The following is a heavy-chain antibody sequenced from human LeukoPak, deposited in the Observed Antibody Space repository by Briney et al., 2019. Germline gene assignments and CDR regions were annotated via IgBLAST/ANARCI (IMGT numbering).Heavy chain of an antibody. Sequence: ETLSLTCTVSGGSISSSSYYWGWFRQARGKGLEWVANIKQDGSEKYYVDSVKGRFTISRDNAKNSLYLQMNSLRAEDTAVYYCARASYTVTTEYAAYWGQGTLVTVSS. CDR3: ARASYTVTTEYAAY. V-gene: IGHV3-7*01. D-gene: IGHD4-17*01. J-gene: IGHJ4*02. CDR1: GGSISSSSYY. CDR2: IKQDGSEK.